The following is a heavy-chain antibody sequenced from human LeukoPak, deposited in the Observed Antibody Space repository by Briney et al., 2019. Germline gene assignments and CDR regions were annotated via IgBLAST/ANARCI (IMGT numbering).Heavy chain of an antibody. CDR3: ARASYDSSGYYYPTDAFDI. CDR2: ISYDGSNK. V-gene: IGHV3-30*04. CDR1: GFTFSIYA. D-gene: IGHD3-22*01. Sequence: HPGGSLRLSCAASGFTFSIYAMHWVRQAPGKGLEWVAVISYDGSNKYYADSVKGRFTISRDNSKNTLYLQMNSLRAEDTAVYYCARASYDSSGYYYPTDAFDIWGQGTMVTVSS. J-gene: IGHJ3*02.